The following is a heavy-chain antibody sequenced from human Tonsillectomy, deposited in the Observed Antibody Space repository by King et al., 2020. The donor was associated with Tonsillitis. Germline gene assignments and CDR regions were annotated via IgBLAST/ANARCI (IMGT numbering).Heavy chain of an antibody. CDR3: ARGLTMVRGVTLRTGDY. Sequence: QLVQSGAEVKKPGASVKVSCKASGYTFTGYYMHWVRQAPGQGLEWMVWINPNSGGTNYAQKFQGRFTMTRDTSIRTAYMELSRLRSYETAVYYCARGLTMVRGVTLRTGDYWGQGTLVTVSS. CDR2: INPNSGGT. CDR1: GYTFTGYY. D-gene: IGHD3-10*01. J-gene: IGHJ4*02. V-gene: IGHV1-2*02.